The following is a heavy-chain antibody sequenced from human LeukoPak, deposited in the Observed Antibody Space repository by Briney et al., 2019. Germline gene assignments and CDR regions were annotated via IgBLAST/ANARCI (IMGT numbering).Heavy chain of an antibody. D-gene: IGHD6-6*01. CDR3: AREGAEYSSSSEGNWFDP. CDR2: IYYSGST. V-gene: IGHV4-39*02. J-gene: IGHJ5*02. Sequence: KSSETLSLTCTVSGGSISSSSYYWGWIRQPPGKGLEWIGSIYYSGSTYYNPSLKSRVTISVDTSKNQFSLKLSSVTAADTAVYYCAREGAEYSSSSEGNWFDPWGQGTLVTVSS. CDR1: GGSISSSSYY.